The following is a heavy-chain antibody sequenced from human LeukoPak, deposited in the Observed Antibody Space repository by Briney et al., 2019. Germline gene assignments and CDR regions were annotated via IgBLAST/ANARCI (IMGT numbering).Heavy chain of an antibody. V-gene: IGHV3-30*03. D-gene: IGHD4-11*01. CDR2: ISYDGSNK. CDR1: GFTLSSYG. Sequence: GGSLRLSCAASGFTLSSYGMHWVRQAPGKGLEWVAVISYDGSNKYYADSVKGRFTISRDNSKNTLYLQMNSLRAEDTAVYYCARDYSNYYYYGMDVWGQGTTVTVSS. CDR3: ARDYSNYYYYGMDV. J-gene: IGHJ6*02.